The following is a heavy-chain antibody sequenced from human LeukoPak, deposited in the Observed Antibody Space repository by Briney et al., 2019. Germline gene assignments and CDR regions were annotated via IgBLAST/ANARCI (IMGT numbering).Heavy chain of an antibody. Sequence: GGSLRLSCAASGFTFSSYWMSWVRQAPGKGLEWVANIKQDGSEKYYVDSVKGRFTISRDSAQNTVYLQMNSLTVEDTGVYYCTGDALLEYCTGNDCYHTDFWGQGILVTVSS. D-gene: IGHD2-8*02. V-gene: IGHV3-7*01. J-gene: IGHJ4*02. CDR1: GFTFSSYW. CDR2: IKQDGSEK. CDR3: TGDALLEYCTGNDCYHTDF.